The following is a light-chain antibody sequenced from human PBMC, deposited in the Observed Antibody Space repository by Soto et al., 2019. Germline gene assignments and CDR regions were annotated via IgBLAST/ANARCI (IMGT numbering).Light chain of an antibody. V-gene: IGKV1-39*01. CDR3: QQRYSTPYT. J-gene: IGKJ2*01. CDR2: AAS. CDR1: QSISSY. Sequence: DIQMTQSPSSLSASVGDRVTITCRASQSISSYLNWYQQKPGKAPKLLIYAASSLQSGVPSSFSGSGSGTDFTLTISSLQPEDCATCYCQQRYSTPYTFGQGTKLEIK.